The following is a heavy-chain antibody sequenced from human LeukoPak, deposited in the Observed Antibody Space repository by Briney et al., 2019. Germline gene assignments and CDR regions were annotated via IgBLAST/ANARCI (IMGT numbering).Heavy chain of an antibody. CDR1: GGSISSSSYY. CDR3: ARQTRYFDWFPRGYFDY. CDR2: IYHSGST. V-gene: IGHV4-39*07. J-gene: IGHJ4*02. Sequence: PSETLSLTCTVSGGSISSSSYYWGWIRQPPGKGLEWIGEIYHSGSTNYNPSLKSRVTISVDKSKNQFSLKLSSVTAADTVVYSCARQTRYFDWFPRGYFDYWGQGTLVTVSS. D-gene: IGHD3-9*01.